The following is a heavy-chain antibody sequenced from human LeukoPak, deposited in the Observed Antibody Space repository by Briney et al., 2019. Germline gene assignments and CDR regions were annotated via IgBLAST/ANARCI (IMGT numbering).Heavy chain of an antibody. CDR3: ARIDRYYSGGSCYSAWFDP. J-gene: IGHJ5*02. V-gene: IGHV3-20*04. CDR1: GFAFDDYG. Sequence: GGSLRLSCAASGFAFDDYGMSWVRLAPGKGLEWVSGINWNGGSTGYADSVKGRFTISRDNAKNSLYLQMNSLRAEDTALYYCARIDRYYSGGSCYSAWFDPWGQGTLVTVSS. D-gene: IGHD2-15*01. CDR2: INWNGGST.